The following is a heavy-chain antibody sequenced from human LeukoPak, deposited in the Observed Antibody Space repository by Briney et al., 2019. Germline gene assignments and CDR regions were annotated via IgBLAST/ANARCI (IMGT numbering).Heavy chain of an antibody. CDR2: ISSNGGST. CDR1: GFTFSSYA. CDR3: ARDVDGVADYGMDV. Sequence: GGSLRLSCAASGFTFSSYAMHWVRQAPGKGLEYVSAISSNGGSTYYANSVKGRFTISRDNSKNTLYLQMGSLRAEDMAVYYCARDVDGVADYGMDVWGQGTTVTVSS. V-gene: IGHV3-64*01. D-gene: IGHD4-17*01. J-gene: IGHJ6*02.